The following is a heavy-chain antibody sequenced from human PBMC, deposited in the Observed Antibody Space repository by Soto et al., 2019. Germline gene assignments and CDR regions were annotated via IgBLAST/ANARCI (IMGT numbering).Heavy chain of an antibody. V-gene: IGHV3-23*01. CDR3: AKAPIVVVPAAPVDD. J-gene: IGHJ4*02. CDR1: GFTFSSYA. Sequence: GGSLRLSCAASGFTFSSYAMSWVRQAPGKGLEWVSAISGSGGSTYYADSVKGRFTISRDNSKDTLYLQMNSLRAEDTAVYYCAKAPIVVVPAAPVDDWGQGTLVTVSS. D-gene: IGHD2-2*01. CDR2: ISGSGGST.